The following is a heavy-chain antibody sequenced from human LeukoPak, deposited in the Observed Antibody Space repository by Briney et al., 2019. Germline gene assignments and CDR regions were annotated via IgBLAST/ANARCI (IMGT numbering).Heavy chain of an antibody. CDR1: GFSFSDYY. J-gene: IGHJ4*02. Sequence: GGSLRLSCAASGFSFSDYYMSWIRQAPGKGLEWLSYISNSGITTYYADSVKGRFTISGDSAKNPLYLQINSRRAEDTAVYYCPRFRYNFPSLHYYFRYWGQGALVTVS. CDR3: PRFRYNFPSLHYYFRY. D-gene: IGHD5-24*01. CDR2: ISNSGITT. V-gene: IGHV3-11*01.